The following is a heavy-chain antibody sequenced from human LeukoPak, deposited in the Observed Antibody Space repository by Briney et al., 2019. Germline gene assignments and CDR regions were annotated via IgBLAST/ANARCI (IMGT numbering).Heavy chain of an antibody. Sequence: PGRSLRLSCAASGFTFSSYAMHWVRQAPGKGLEWVAVISYDGSNKYYADSVKGRFTISRDNSKNTLYLQMNSLRAEDTAVYYCARPAEGIAAAGTYHWFDPWGQGTLVTVSS. J-gene: IGHJ5*02. CDR1: GFTFSSYA. V-gene: IGHV3-30-3*01. CDR2: ISYDGSNK. CDR3: ARPAEGIAAAGTYHWFDP. D-gene: IGHD6-13*01.